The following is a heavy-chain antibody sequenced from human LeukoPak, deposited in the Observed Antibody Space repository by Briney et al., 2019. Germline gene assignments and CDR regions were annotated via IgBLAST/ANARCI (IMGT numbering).Heavy chain of an antibody. Sequence: PGGSLRLSCAASGFTFSNYGMHWVRQAPGKGLEWVAFIRYDGSNRYYVDSVKGRFTISRDNSKNTLYLQMNSLRAEDTAVYYCAKDLSGSYSYFDYWGQGTLVTVSS. CDR1: GFTFSNYG. J-gene: IGHJ4*02. CDR3: AKDLSGSYSYFDY. CDR2: IRYDGSNR. D-gene: IGHD1-26*01. V-gene: IGHV3-30*02.